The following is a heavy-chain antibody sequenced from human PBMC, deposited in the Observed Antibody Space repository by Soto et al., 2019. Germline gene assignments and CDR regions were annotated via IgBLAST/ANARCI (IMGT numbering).Heavy chain of an antibody. J-gene: IGHJ6*02. CDR3: ARERDYGSGRSTYGMDV. V-gene: IGHV3-30-3*01. D-gene: IGHD3-10*01. CDR1: GFTFSSYA. Sequence: QVQLVESGGGVVQPGRSLRLSCAASGFTFSSYAMHWVRQAPGKGLEWVAVISYDGSNKYYADSVKGRFTISRDNSKNTLYLQMNSLRAEDTAVYYCARERDYGSGRSTYGMDVWGQGTTVIVSS. CDR2: ISYDGSNK.